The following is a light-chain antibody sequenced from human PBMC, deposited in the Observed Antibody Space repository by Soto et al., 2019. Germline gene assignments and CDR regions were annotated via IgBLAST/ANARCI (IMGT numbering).Light chain of an antibody. CDR2: DAS. CDR3: QQFDNVPFT. Sequence: DIQMTQSPSSLSASVGDRVTITCQASQDITNYLNWYQQKPGKAPKLLIYDASNLETGVPSRFSGSGSGTHFSFTISSLQPEDIATYYCQQFDNVPFTFGQGTRLEMK. CDR1: QDITNY. J-gene: IGKJ5*01. V-gene: IGKV1-33*01.